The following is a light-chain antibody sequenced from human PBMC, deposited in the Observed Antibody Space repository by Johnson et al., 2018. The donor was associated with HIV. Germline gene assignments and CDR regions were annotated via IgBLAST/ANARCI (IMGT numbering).Light chain of an antibody. CDR3: GTWDTSLSVYV. V-gene: IGLV1-51*02. Sequence: QSVLTQPPSVSAAPGHQVTISCSGSSSNIANNYVSWYQQFPGTAPKLLIYENNKRPSGISDRFSGSKSGTSATLGITGLQTRDEADFYCGTWDTSLSVYVFGTGTKVTVL. J-gene: IGLJ1*01. CDR2: ENN. CDR1: SSNIANNY.